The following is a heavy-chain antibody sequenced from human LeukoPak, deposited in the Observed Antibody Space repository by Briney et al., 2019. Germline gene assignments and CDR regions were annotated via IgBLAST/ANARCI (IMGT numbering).Heavy chain of an antibody. V-gene: IGHV3-23*01. CDR3: AKGVSGHDY. Sequence: PGGSLRLSCAASGFTFSSYAMRWVRQAPGKGLEGVSSISGSGGSTYYADSVKGRFTISRDSSKNTLYLQMNSLRAEDTAVYYCAKGVSGHDYWGQGTLVTVSS. D-gene: IGHD3-10*01. CDR2: ISGSGGST. CDR1: GFTFSSYA. J-gene: IGHJ4*02.